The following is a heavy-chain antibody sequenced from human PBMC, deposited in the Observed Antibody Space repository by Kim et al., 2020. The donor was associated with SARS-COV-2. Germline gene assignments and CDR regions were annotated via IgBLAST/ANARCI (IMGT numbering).Heavy chain of an antibody. D-gene: IGHD1-20*01. V-gene: IGHV3-23*01. CDR3: AKGIINFDQ. Sequence: GGSLRLSCAASGFTFTTFGMSWVRQAPGKGLEWVSGISVSGGNTFYADSVKGRFTVSRDNSKNTLYLQMNSLRADDTAIYYCAKGIINFDQWGQGTLVTVSS. CDR1: GFTFTTFG. J-gene: IGHJ4*02. CDR2: ISVSGGNT.